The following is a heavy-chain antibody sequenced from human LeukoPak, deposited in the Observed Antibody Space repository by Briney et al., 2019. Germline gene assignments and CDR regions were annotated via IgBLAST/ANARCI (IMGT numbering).Heavy chain of an antibody. Sequence: GGSLRLSCAASGFTFTTYSMNWVRQAPGKGLEWVSAISFSGGSTYYADSVKGRLTISRDNSKNTLYLQMNSLRVEDTAVYYCAKSQPAAISWFDPWGQGTLVTVSS. CDR2: ISFSGGST. CDR3: AKSQPAAISWFDP. D-gene: IGHD2-2*02. J-gene: IGHJ5*02. CDR1: GFTFTTYS. V-gene: IGHV3-23*01.